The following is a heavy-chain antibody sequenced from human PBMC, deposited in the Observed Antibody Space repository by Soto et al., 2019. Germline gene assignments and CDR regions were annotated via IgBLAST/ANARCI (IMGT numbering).Heavy chain of an antibody. V-gene: IGHV3-21*02. Sequence: EVQLVESGGGLVKPGGSLRLSCAASGFIFTSYTMNWVRRAPGKGLEWVSSISSSSTNIHYADSVKGRFTISRDNAKKSLYLQINSLRAEDTAVYYCARGPLYYFDYWGQGTLVTVSS. CDR3: ARGPLYYFDY. J-gene: IGHJ4*02. CDR2: ISSSSTNI. CDR1: GFIFTSYT.